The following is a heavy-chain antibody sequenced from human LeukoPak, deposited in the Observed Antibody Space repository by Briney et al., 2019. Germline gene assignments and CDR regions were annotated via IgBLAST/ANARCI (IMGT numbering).Heavy chain of an antibody. D-gene: IGHD3-22*01. Sequence: GGSLRLSCAASGFTFSSDWMSWVRQAPGKGLEWVANIKQDGSEKYYVDSVKGRFTISRDNAKNSLYLQMNSLRAEDTAVYYCARDPYYYDSSGYSPWGQGTLVTVSS. CDR3: ARDPYYYDSSGYSP. V-gene: IGHV3-7*03. CDR2: IKQDGSEK. CDR1: GFTFSSDW. J-gene: IGHJ4*02.